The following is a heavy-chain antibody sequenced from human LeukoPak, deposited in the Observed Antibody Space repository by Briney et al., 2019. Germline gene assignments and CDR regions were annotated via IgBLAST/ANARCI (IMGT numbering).Heavy chain of an antibody. CDR2: IYYSGST. Sequence: SETLSLTRTVSGGSISSYYWSWIRQPPGKGLEWIGYIYYSGSTNYNPSLKSRVTISVDTSKNQFSLKLSSVTAADTAVYYCARRLVTTDYYGMDVWGQGTTVTVPS. J-gene: IGHJ6*02. CDR3: ARRLVTTDYYGMDV. CDR1: GGSISSYY. V-gene: IGHV4-59*08. D-gene: IGHD3-3*01.